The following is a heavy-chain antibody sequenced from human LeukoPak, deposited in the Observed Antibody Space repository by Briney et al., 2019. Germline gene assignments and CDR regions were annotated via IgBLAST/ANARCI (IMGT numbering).Heavy chain of an antibody. CDR3: AKSNGYGLVDI. V-gene: IGHV4-34*12. CDR2: IFYSGST. CDR1: GFTFSDYY. D-gene: IGHD3-10*01. J-gene: IGHJ3*02. Sequence: GSLRLSCAASGFTFSDYYINWIRQPPGKGLEWIGNIFYSGSTYYSPSLKSRVTISLDTSRNQFSLKLNSVTAADTAVYYCAKSNGYGLVDIWGQGTMVTVSS.